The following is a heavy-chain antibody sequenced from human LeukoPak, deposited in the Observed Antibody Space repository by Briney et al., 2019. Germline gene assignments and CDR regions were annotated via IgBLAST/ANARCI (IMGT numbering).Heavy chain of an antibody. J-gene: IGHJ4*02. Sequence: GGSLRLSCAASGFTFSSYSMNWVRQAPGKGLEWVSSIISSSSYIYYADSVKGRFTISRDKSKNTLYLQMSGLRAEDTAVYYCAKDGGDYTEYSSSLGYWGQGTLVTVSS. V-gene: IGHV3-21*04. CDR1: GFTFSSYS. CDR3: AKDGGDYTEYSSSLGY. CDR2: IISSSSYI. D-gene: IGHD6-6*01.